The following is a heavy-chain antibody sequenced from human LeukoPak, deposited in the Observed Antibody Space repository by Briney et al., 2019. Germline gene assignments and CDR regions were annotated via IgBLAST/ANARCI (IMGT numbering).Heavy chain of an antibody. CDR1: GGSISSCY. Sequence: PSETLSLTCTVSGGSISSCYWSWIRQPPGKGLEWIGDIYYSGSTNYNPSFKSRVTISVDTSKNQFSLRLSSVTAADTAVYYSARLASGSYGPLTPFDYWGQGTLVTVSS. CDR3: ARLASGSYGPLTPFDY. D-gene: IGHD1-26*01. V-gene: IGHV4-59*08. CDR2: IYYSGST. J-gene: IGHJ4*02.